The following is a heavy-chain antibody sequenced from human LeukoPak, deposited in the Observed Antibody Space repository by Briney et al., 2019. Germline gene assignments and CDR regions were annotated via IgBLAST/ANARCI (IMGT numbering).Heavy chain of an antibody. V-gene: IGHV5-51*01. CDR1: GYIFASYW. J-gene: IGHJ3*02. D-gene: IGHD3-22*01. CDR3: ARRGYYDTTAFDI. Sequence: GESLKISCKGSGYIFASYWISWVRQMPEKGLEWMGIIYPGDSDTKYNPSLQGQVTISADKSISTAYLQWSSLKASDTAMYYCARRGYYDTTAFDIWGQGTMVTVSS. CDR2: IYPGDSDT.